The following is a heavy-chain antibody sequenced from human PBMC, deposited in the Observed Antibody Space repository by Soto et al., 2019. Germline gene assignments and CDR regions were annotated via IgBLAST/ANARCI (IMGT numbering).Heavy chain of an antibody. CDR2: IKHDTSEA. CDR3: ARDGLLFSGPYRPSRFDY. CDR1: GFKFSNYW. V-gene: IGHV3-7*03. D-gene: IGHD3-16*02. J-gene: IGHJ4*02. Sequence: GSLRLSCAASGFKFSNYWMSWVRQAPGKGLEWVGNIKHDTSEAHYADSVKGRFTITRDNIKNFLFLQMNGLRADDTASYYCARDGLLFSGPYRPSRFDYWGLGTLVTVSS.